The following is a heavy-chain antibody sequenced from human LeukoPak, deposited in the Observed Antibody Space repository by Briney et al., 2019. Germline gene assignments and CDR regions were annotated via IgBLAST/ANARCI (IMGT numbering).Heavy chain of an antibody. CDR3: AKDRGIVATITGLDY. V-gene: IGHV3-23*01. D-gene: IGHD5-12*01. CDR1: GFTFSIYG. CDR2: ISGSGGST. J-gene: IGHJ4*02. Sequence: GGSLRLSCAASGFTFSIYGMNWVRQAPGKGLEWVSAISGSGGSTYYADSVKGRFTISRDNSKNTLYLQMNSLRAEDTAVYYCAKDRGIVATITGLDYWGQGTLVTVSS.